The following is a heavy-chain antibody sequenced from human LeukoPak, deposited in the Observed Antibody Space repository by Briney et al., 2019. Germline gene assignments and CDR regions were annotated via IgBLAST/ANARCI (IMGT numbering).Heavy chain of an antibody. CDR2: ISAYNGNT. CDR3: ARDHRSGYDYYYYGMDV. J-gene: IGHJ6*02. Sequence: GASVKVSCKASGYTFTSYGISWVRQAPGQGLEWMGWISAYNGNTNYAQKLQGRVTMTTDTSTSTAYMELRSLRSDDTAVYYCARDHRSGYDYYYYGMDVWGQGTTVTVSS. V-gene: IGHV1-18*01. CDR1: GYTFTSYG. D-gene: IGHD5-12*01.